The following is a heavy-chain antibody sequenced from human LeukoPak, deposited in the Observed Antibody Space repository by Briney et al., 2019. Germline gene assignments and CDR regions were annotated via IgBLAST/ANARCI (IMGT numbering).Heavy chain of an antibody. V-gene: IGHV1-2*02. J-gene: IGHJ4*02. Sequence: ASVKVSCKASGYTFVGYYLHWVRQAPGQGLEWMAWIDPYTGNTHYAQKFQGRIAVTRDTSVSTTYMELSWLTSDDTARYYCAREYSASEHWGQGTLVTVSS. CDR2: IDPYTGNT. CDR1: GYTFVGYY. D-gene: IGHD5-12*01. CDR3: AREYSASEH.